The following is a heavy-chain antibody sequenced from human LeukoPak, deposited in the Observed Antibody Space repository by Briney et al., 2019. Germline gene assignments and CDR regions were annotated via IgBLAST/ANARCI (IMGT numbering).Heavy chain of an antibody. CDR1: GFTFNGYW. J-gene: IGHJ4*02. CDR3: ARNVLLNY. V-gene: IGHV3-7*01. Sequence: GGSLRLSCAASGFTFNGYWMSWVRQAPGKGLEWVANIKEDGSEKYYVDSVKGRFTISRDNAKNSLYLQMNSLRAEDTAVYYCARNVLLNYWGQGTLVTVSS. CDR2: IKEDGSEK. D-gene: IGHD3-10*01.